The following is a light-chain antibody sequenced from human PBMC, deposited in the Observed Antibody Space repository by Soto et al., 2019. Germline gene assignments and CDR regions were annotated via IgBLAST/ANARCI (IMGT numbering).Light chain of an antibody. J-gene: IGLJ1*01. V-gene: IGLV1-44*01. CDR3: AAWDDSLDGLL. Sequence: QPVLTQPPSASGTPGQRVTISCSGSSSNIGGNTVNWYQQLPGTAPKLLMYSNNQRPSGVPDRFSGSKSGTSASLAISGLQSEDEADYYCAAWDDSLDGLLFGTGTKLTVL. CDR1: SSNIGGNT. CDR2: SNN.